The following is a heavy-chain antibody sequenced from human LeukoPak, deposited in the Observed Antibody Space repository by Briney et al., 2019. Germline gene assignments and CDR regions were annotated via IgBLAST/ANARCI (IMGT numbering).Heavy chain of an antibody. V-gene: IGHV4-4*09. D-gene: IGHD3-9*01. CDR2: IYTSGST. CDR1: GVSISSYY. Sequence: SETLSLTCTVSGVSISSYYWSWIRQPPGKGLEWIGYIYTSGSTNYNPSLKSRVTISVDTSKNQFPLKLTSVSAAHTALYYCARVLYYDVLTGYYINGWFDPWGQGTLVTVSS. J-gene: IGHJ5*02. CDR3: ARVLYYDVLTGYYINGWFDP.